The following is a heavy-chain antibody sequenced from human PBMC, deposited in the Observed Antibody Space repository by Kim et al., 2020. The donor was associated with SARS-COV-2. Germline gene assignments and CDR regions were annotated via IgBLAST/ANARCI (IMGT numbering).Heavy chain of an antibody. CDR3: ARWGVHMVTAIRGGFDY. Sequence: ASVKVSCKASGYTFTSYAMHWVRQAPGQRLEWMGWINAGNGNTKYSQKFQGRVTITRDTSASTAYMELSSLRSEDTAVYYCARWGVHMVTAIRGGFDYWVQGTLVTVSS. CDR1: GYTFTSYA. CDR2: INAGNGNT. D-gene: IGHD2-21*02. J-gene: IGHJ4*02. V-gene: IGHV1-3*01.